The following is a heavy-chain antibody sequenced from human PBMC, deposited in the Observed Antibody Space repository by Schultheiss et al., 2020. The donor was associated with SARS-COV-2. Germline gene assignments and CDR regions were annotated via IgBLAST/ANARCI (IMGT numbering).Heavy chain of an antibody. V-gene: IGHV5-51*01. D-gene: IGHD3-22*01. Sequence: GESLKISCTGSGYSFTSYWIGWVRQMPGKGLEWMGIIYPGDSDTRYSPSFQGQVTISADKSISTAYLQWSSLKASDTAMYYCARHDYPYYYDSSGYADYWGQGTLVTVSS. CDR3: ARHDYPYYYDSSGYADY. CDR2: IYPGDSDT. J-gene: IGHJ4*02. CDR1: GYSFTSYW.